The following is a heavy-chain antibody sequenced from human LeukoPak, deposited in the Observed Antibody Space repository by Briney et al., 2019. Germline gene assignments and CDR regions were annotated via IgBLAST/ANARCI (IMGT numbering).Heavy chain of an antibody. Sequence: GGSLRLSCAASGFTLSNYWMTWVRQAPGKGLEWVASIKQDGSEKYYVDSVKGRFTISRDNAKKSLYLQMNSLRAEDTAVYYCARDKSAGADTGSSFYHWGQGALVTVSS. J-gene: IGHJ5*02. CDR1: GFTLSNYW. D-gene: IGHD3-10*01. CDR3: ARDKSAGADTGSSFYH. CDR2: IKQDGSEK. V-gene: IGHV3-7*03.